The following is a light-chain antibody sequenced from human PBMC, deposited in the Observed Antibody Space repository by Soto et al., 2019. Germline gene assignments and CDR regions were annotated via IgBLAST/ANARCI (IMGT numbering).Light chain of an antibody. Sequence: QSVLTQPASVSGSPGQSITISCTGTSSDVGGYNYVSWYQHHPGKAPQLMIYDVFHRPSGVSTRFSGSKSGNTASLTISGLQAEDEADYYCSSYASSSTLVFGTGTKVTVL. CDR3: SSYASSSTLV. J-gene: IGLJ1*01. CDR2: DVF. CDR1: SSDVGGYNY. V-gene: IGLV2-14*03.